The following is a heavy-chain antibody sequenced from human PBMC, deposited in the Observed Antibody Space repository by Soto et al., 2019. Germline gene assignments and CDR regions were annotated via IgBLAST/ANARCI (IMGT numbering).Heavy chain of an antibody. D-gene: IGHD2-21*01. J-gene: IGHJ4*02. CDR2: IYYSGST. CDR1: GYSISGRSYY. CDR3: ARQRTSVVNQAYLDV. V-gene: IGHV4-39*01. Sequence: PSETLSLTCTVTGYSISGRSYYWGWIRDLPGEGLEWIGSIYYSGSTYNNPSLRSRVSMSIDTSKDQCSLKLKSVTAADTALYFCARQRTSVVNQAYLDVWGQGSLVTV.